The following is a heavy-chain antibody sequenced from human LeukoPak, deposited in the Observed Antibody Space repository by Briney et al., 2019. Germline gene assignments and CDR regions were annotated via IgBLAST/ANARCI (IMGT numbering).Heavy chain of an antibody. J-gene: IGHJ4*02. CDR2: IYYSGST. V-gene: IGHV4-39*01. CDR1: GGSISSSSYY. Sequence: SETLSLTCTVSGGSISSSSYYWGWIRQPPGKGLEWIGSIYYSGSTYYNPSLKSRVTISVDTSENQFSLKLSSVTAADTAVYYCARMVPEYSSSWDGLFDYWGRGTLVTVSS. CDR3: ARMVPEYSSSWDGLFDY. D-gene: IGHD6-13*01.